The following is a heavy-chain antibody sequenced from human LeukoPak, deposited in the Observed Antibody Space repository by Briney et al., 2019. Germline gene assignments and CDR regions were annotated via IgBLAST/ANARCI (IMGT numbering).Heavy chain of an antibody. CDR2: IYHSGST. J-gene: IGHJ4*02. Sequence: SETLSLTCAVSGGSISSGGYSWSWIRQPPGKGLEWIGYIYHSGSTYYNPSLKSRVTISVDRSKNQFSLKLSSVTAADTAAYYCATMDTEIWYFDYWGQGTLVTVSS. V-gene: IGHV4-30-2*01. CDR3: ATMDTEIWYFDY. D-gene: IGHD5-18*01. CDR1: GGSISSGGYS.